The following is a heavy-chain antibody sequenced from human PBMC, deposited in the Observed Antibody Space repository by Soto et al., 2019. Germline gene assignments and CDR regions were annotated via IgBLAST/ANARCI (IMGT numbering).Heavy chain of an antibody. CDR3: ARDRAVNNAALSMAY. CDR1: GGDFSSYI. D-gene: IGHD3-10*01. Sequence: QVQLVQSGAEVKKPGSSVKVSCKTSGGDFSSYIVTWVRQAPGQGLEWMGRIIPMFGITNYAQKFHDRVTXPADRSTSTAYMELSSLRSDDTGIYYCARDRAVNNAALSMAYWGQGTLVSVSS. CDR2: IIPMFGIT. V-gene: IGHV1-69*08. J-gene: IGHJ4*02.